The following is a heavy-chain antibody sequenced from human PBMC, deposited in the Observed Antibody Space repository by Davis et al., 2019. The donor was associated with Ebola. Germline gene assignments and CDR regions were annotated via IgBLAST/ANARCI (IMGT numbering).Heavy chain of an antibody. V-gene: IGHV3-74*01. CDR2: IRTDESVT. J-gene: IGHJ4*02. Sequence: GESLKISCAASGFTFSSYAMTWVRQAPGKGLVWVSTIRTDESVTSYADSVKGRFIISRDNAKNSLYLQMNSLRAEDTAVYYCARDQLMGATGTFDYWGQGTLVTVSS. CDR1: GFTFSSYA. CDR3: ARDQLMGATGTFDY. D-gene: IGHD1-26*01.